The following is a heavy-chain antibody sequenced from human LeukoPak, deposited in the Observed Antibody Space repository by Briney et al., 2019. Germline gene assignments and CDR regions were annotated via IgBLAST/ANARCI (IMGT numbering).Heavy chain of an antibody. CDR2: LSGSGITT. Sequence: GGSLRLSCAASGFTFSNSAMSWVRQAPGKGLEWVSTLSGSGITTYYADSVKGRFTISRDSAKHSLYLQMNSLRAEDTALYYCAKALLPRYCSSTSCYAGVDYWGQGTLVTVSS. CDR3: AKALLPRYCSSTSCYAGVDY. J-gene: IGHJ4*02. D-gene: IGHD2-2*01. V-gene: IGHV3-23*01. CDR1: GFTFSNSA.